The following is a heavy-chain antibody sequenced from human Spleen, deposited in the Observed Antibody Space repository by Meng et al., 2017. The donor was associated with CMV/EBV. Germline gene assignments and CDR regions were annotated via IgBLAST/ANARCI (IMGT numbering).Heavy chain of an antibody. CDR3: ARVPVWGLGLFDY. V-gene: IGHV1-2*02. J-gene: IGHJ4*02. D-gene: IGHD1-14*01. CDR1: EYNFTGYY. Sequence: ASVKVSCKASEYNFTGYYLHWVRQAPGQGLEWMGWINPNSGGTNYAQKFQGRVTMTRDTSISTAYMELSRLRSDDTAVYYCARVPVWGLGLFDYWGQGTLVTVSS. CDR2: INPNSGGT.